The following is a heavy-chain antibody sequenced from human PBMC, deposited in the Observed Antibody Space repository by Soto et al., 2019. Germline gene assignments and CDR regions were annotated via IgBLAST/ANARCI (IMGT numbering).Heavy chain of an antibody. CDR1: GGSISSYY. J-gene: IGHJ3*02. V-gene: IGHV4-59*01. CDR2: IYYSGST. Sequence: LSLTCTVSGGSISSYYWSWIRQPPGKGLEWIGYIYYSGSTNYNPSLKSRVTISVDTSKNQFSLKLSSVTAADTAVYYCARTRWGSVYTVTTYKPSDFDIWGQGTMVTVSS. CDR3: ARTRWGSVYTVTTYKPSDFDI. D-gene: IGHD4-17*01.